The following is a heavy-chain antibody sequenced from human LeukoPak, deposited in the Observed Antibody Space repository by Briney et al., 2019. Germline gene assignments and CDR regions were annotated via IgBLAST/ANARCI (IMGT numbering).Heavy chain of an antibody. V-gene: IGHV3-74*01. CDR3: AQNFYDSSGLYFDY. CDR2: IKTDGRST. D-gene: IGHD3-22*01. Sequence: PGRSLRLSCAASGFTFNDYWMYWVRQAPGKGLVWVSLIKTDGRSTTYADSVKVRFTISRDNAKNSLYLQMISLRAADTAVYYCAQNFYDSSGLYFDYWGQGTLVTVSS. CDR1: GFTFNDYW. J-gene: IGHJ4*02.